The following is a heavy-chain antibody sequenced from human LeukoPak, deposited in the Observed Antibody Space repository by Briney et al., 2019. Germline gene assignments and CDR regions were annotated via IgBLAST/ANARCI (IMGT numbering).Heavy chain of an antibody. CDR3: ARGALYDFWSGYYIDY. Sequence: SQTLSLTCTVSGGSISSGDYYWSWIRQPPGKGLEWIGYIYYSGSTYYNPCLKSRVTISVDTSKNQFSLKLSSVTAADTAVYYCARGALYDFWSGYYIDYWGQGTLVTVSS. CDR2: IYYSGST. V-gene: IGHV4-30-4*08. CDR1: GGSISSGDYY. D-gene: IGHD3-3*01. J-gene: IGHJ4*02.